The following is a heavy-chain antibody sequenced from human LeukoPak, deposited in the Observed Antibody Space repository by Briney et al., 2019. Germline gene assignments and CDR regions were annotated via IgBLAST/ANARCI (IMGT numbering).Heavy chain of an antibody. D-gene: IGHD6-13*01. CDR3: AREPLGIAAAGYYFDY. CDR1: GYTFTSYY. CDR2: INPSGGST. Sequence: ASAKVSCKASGYTFTSYYMHWVRQAPGQGLEWMGIINPSGGSTSYAQKFQGRVTMTRDMSTSTVYMELSSLRSEDTAVYYCAREPLGIAAAGYYFDYWGQGTLVTVSS. J-gene: IGHJ4*02. V-gene: IGHV1-46*01.